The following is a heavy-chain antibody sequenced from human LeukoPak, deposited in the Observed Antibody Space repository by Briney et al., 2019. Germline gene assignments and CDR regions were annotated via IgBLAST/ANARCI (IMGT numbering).Heavy chain of an antibody. J-gene: IGHJ4*02. D-gene: IGHD6-25*01. Sequence: SETLSLTRTVSGGSISSGGYYWSWIRQHPGKGLEWIGSIYYSGSTNYNPSLQGRVTISLDTSRNQFSLKLRSVTAGDTAVYYCDSGDNEPLFDYWGQGTLVTVSS. CDR1: GGSISSGGYY. CDR3: DSGDNEPLFDY. CDR2: IYYSGST. V-gene: IGHV4-31*03.